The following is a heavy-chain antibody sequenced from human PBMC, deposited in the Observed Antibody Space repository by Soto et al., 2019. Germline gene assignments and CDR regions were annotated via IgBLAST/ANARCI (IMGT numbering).Heavy chain of an antibody. D-gene: IGHD4-17*01. Sequence: QVQLVESGGGLVKPGGSLRLSCAASGFTFSDYYMNWIRQAPWKGLEWVSYISSSSSYTNYADSVKGRFTISRDNAKNSLYLQMNSLRAEDTAVYYRERDSVYYGGHELKYFDYWGQGTLVTVSS. J-gene: IGHJ4*02. V-gene: IGHV3-11*05. CDR3: ERDSVYYGGHELKYFDY. CDR1: GFTFSDYY. CDR2: ISSSSSYT.